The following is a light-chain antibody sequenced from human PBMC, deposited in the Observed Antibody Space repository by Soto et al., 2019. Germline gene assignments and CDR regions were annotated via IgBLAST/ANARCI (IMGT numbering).Light chain of an antibody. CDR1: QSLTNSF. CDR2: DTS. Sequence: EFVLTQSPGTVSLSPFERATLSCMASQSLTNSFIAWYQQRPGQAPRLLIYDTSSRASGIPDRFSGSGSGTDFTLTISRLETEDFAVFYCQQYGTSEIIFGQGTRLEIK. V-gene: IGKV3-20*01. J-gene: IGKJ5*01. CDR3: QQYGTSEII.